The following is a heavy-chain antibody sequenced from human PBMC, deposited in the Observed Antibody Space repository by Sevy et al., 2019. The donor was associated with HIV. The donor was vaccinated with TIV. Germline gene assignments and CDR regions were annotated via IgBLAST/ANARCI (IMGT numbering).Heavy chain of an antibody. Sequence: GGSLRLSCAASGLSFSSYSMNWVRQAPGEGLEWVSTINGPGGSTYYADSVKGRFTISRDNSKNTLFLQMNSLCAEDTAFSYCATDRGSGWALWGQGTLVTVSS. J-gene: IGHJ4*02. CDR2: INGPGGST. V-gene: IGHV3-23*01. D-gene: IGHD6-19*01. CDR3: ATDRGSGWAL. CDR1: GLSFSSYS.